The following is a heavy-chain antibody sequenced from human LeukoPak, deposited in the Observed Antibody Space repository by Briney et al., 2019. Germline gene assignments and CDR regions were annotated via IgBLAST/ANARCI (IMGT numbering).Heavy chain of an antibody. Sequence: GGSLRLSCAASGFTFSNYGMSWVRQAPGKGLEWVAVISYDGSNKYYADSVKGRFTISRDNSKNTLYLQMNSLRAEDTAVYYCARESYDILTGYYNPHFDYWGQGTLVTVSS. J-gene: IGHJ4*02. D-gene: IGHD3-9*01. CDR2: ISYDGSNK. CDR1: GFTFSNYG. CDR3: ARESYDILTGYYNPHFDY. V-gene: IGHV3-30-3*01.